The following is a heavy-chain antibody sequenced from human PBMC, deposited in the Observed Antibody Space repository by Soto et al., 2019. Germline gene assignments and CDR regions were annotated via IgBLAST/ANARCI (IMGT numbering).Heavy chain of an antibody. J-gene: IGHJ3*02. CDR3: ARSLVNGTYEAFDI. CDR1: GYNFNRYW. Sequence: PGESLKLSCTGSGYNFNRYWIGWVRQMPGKGLEWMGVIYPGDSDTRYSPSLQGQVTISADKSSSAAYLQWSSLQASDTATYYCARSLVNGTYEAFDIWGQGTMVTVSS. V-gene: IGHV5-51*01. CDR2: IYPGDSDT. D-gene: IGHD6-13*01.